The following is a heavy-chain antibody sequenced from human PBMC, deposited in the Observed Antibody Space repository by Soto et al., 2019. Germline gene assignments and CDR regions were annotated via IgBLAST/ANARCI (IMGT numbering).Heavy chain of an antibody. CDR3: SKGDSTPYYYYGMDV. CDR1: GYHFTNYW. CDR2: IYPGDSDT. D-gene: IGHD3-10*01. Sequence: GESLKISCKGSGYHFTNYWIGWVRQMPGKGLEWMGIIYPGDSDTRYSPSFEGQVTISADKSINTAYLQWSSLKASDTAIYYCSKGDSTPYYYYGMDVWGQGTTVTVSS. V-gene: IGHV5-51*01. J-gene: IGHJ6*02.